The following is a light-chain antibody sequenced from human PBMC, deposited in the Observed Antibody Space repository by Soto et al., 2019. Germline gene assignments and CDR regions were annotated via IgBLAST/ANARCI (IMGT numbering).Light chain of an antibody. Sequence: ELELTHTPSTLSCSTRDIATLSFRASQSVSSYLAWYQQKPGQAPRLLIYDASNRATGTPARFSGSGSGTDFTLTICSLEPEDSAMYYCRQYGENCWRFCQGTKVEIK. CDR2: DAS. CDR3: RQYGENCWR. V-gene: IGKV3-11*01. CDR1: QSVSSY. J-gene: IGKJ1*01.